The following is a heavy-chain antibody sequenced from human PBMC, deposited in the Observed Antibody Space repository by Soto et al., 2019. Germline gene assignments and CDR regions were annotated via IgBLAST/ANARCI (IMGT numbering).Heavy chain of an antibody. CDR1: GGTFSSYT. V-gene: IGHV1-69*04. CDR2: IIPILDVA. J-gene: IGHJ4*02. D-gene: IGHD5-12*01. CDR3: ARDGGDGYNYGSRNDY. Sequence: ASVKVSCKVSGGTFSSYTISWVRQAPGQGLEWMGRIIPILDVANYAQNFQGRVTFTADKSTTTAYMEVSRLRSEDTAIYYCARDGGDGYNYGSRNDYWGQGTLVTVSS.